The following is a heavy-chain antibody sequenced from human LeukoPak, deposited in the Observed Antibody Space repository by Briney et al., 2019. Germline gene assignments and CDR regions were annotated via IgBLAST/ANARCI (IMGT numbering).Heavy chain of an antibody. Sequence: SETLSLTCTVSGGSISSGGYYWSWIRQHPGKGLEWIGYIYYSGSTNYNPSLKSRVTISVDTSKNQFSLKLSSVTAADTAVYYCARGQXYPLLIDVWGQGTTVTVSS. CDR3: ARGQXYPLLIDV. CDR1: GGSISSGGYY. J-gene: IGHJ6*02. CDR2: IYYSGST. V-gene: IGHV4-61*08. D-gene: IGHD2-2*01.